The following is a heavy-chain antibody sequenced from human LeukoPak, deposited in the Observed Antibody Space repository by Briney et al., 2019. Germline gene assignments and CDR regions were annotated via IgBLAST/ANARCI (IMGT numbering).Heavy chain of an antibody. CDR2: IQYDVSNK. V-gene: IGHV3-30*02. D-gene: IGHD4-11*01. CDR1: GFTFNNYG. Sequence: PGGSLRLSCVASGFTFNNYGMHWVRHAPGKGLEWVAFIQYDVSNKYYADSVKGRFTISRDNSKNTLYLQMNSLRVEDTAVYYCARHDYSNFVGWFDPWGQGTLVSVSS. J-gene: IGHJ5*02. CDR3: ARHDYSNFVGWFDP.